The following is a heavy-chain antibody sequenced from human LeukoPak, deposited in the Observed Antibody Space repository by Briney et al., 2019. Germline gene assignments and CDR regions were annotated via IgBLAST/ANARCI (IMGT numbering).Heavy chain of an antibody. J-gene: IGHJ5*02. CDR3: ARGSYYDILTGYYTPGWFDP. CDR2: INHSGST. Sequence: PSETLSLTCAVYGGSFSGYYWSWIRQPPGKGLEWIGEINHSGSTNYNPSLKSRVTISVDTSKNQFSLKLSSATAADTAVYYCARGSYYDILTGYYTPGWFDPWGQGTLVTVSS. D-gene: IGHD3-9*01. CDR1: GGSFSGYY. V-gene: IGHV4-34*01.